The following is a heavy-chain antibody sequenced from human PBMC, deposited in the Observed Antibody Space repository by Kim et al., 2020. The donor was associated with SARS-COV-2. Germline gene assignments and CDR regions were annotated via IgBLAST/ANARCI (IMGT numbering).Heavy chain of an antibody. D-gene: IGHD2-15*01. V-gene: IGHV3-23*01. Sequence: KGRFTSSRDNSKNALYLQMNSLRAEDTAVYYCAKDGVVVAADYYYYGMDVWGQGTTVTISS. CDR3: AKDGVVVAADYYYYGMDV. J-gene: IGHJ6*02.